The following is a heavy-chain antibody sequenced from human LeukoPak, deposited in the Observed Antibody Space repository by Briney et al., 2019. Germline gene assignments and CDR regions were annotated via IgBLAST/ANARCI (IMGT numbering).Heavy chain of an antibody. V-gene: IGHV3-7*01. CDR2: IKQDGSDK. Sequence: GGSLRLSCEASGFTFSSYWMSWGRQAPGKGLEWVANIKQDGSDKYYVDSVKGRFTISRDNAKNSLYLQMNSLRAEDTAVYYCARESSSGWYSDAFDIWGQGTLVTVSS. D-gene: IGHD6-19*01. J-gene: IGHJ3*02. CDR1: GFTFSSYW. CDR3: ARESSSGWYSDAFDI.